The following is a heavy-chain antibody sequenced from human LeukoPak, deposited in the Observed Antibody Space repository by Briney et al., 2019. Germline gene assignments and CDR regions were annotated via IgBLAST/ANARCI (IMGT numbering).Heavy chain of an antibody. CDR2: IIPILGTA. V-gene: IGHV1-69*04. J-gene: IGHJ6*02. CDR3: ARAGYSLLPYGMDV. D-gene: IGHD2-15*01. CDR1: GGTFISYA. Sequence: ASVKVSCKASGGTFISYAISWVRQAPRQGLEWMGRIIPILGTANYAQKFQGRVTITADKSTSTAYMELSSLRSEDTAVYYCARAGYSLLPYGMDVWGQGTTVTVSS.